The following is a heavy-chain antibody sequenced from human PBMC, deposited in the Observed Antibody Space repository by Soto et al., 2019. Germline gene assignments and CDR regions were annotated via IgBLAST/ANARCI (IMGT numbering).Heavy chain of an antibody. D-gene: IGHD6-25*01. V-gene: IGHV3-30*18. CDR1: GFTFSSYG. CDR2: IAYDGSNK. J-gene: IGHJ4*02. Sequence: QVQLVESGGGVVQPGRSLRLSCAASGFTFSSYGMHWVRQAPGKGLEWVAVIAYDGSNKYYADSVKGRFTISRDNSKNTRYLQMNSLRAEDTAVDYWAKEGFRSGSYYVDYGGQGTLVTVSS. CDR3: AKEGFRSGSYYVDY.